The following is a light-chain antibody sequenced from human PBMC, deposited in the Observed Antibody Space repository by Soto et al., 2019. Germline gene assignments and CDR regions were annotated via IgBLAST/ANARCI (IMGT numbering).Light chain of an antibody. J-gene: IGKJ2*03. CDR2: GAS. CDR3: QQYYYWPANS. Sequence: EIVMTQSPATLSVSPGERATLSCRASQTIDNNLAWYQQKLGQTPRLLIYGASTRATGAPARFSGSGSGTAFTLTISSLQSEDFAVYYCQQYYYWPANSFGQGTKLEIK. CDR1: QTIDNN. V-gene: IGKV3-15*01.